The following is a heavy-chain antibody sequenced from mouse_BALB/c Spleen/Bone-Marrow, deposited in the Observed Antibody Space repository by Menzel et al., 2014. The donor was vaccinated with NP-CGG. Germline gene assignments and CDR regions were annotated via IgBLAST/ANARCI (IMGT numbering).Heavy chain of an antibody. V-gene: IGHV1S130*01. CDR3: AREKIYGNYLWYFDV. D-gene: IGHD2-1*01. CDR1: GYTFNSSW. Sequence: VQLQQSGSVLVRPGASVKLSCEASGYTFNSSWMHWAKQRPGQGLEWIGEIHPDSGNTNYKEKFKGKATLTVDTSSSTAYVYLSSLTSEDSAVYYCAREKIYGNYLWYFDVWGAGTTVTVSS. J-gene: IGHJ1*01. CDR2: IHPDSGNT.